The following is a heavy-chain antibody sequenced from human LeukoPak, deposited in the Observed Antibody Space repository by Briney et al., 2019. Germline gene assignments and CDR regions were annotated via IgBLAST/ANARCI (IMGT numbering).Heavy chain of an antibody. Sequence: PGGSLRLSCSASGFTSSDHYMDWVRQAPGKGLEWVGRTRNKANSYTTKYAASVEGRFTISRDNAKNTLYLQMNSLRAEDTAVYYCVRGTIPAPGRIDCWGQGTLVTVSS. V-gene: IGHV3-72*01. CDR2: TRNKANSYTT. D-gene: IGHD6-13*01. CDR3: VRGTIPAPGRIDC. CDR1: GFTSSDHY. J-gene: IGHJ4*02.